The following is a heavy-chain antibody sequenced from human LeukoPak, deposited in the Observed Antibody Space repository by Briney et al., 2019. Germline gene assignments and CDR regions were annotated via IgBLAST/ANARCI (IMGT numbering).Heavy chain of an antibody. CDR2: ISSSSSYI. Sequence: GGSLRLSCAASGFTFSSYSMDWVRQAPGKGLEWVSSISSSSSYIYYADSVKGRFTISRDNAKNSLYLQMNSLRAEDTAVYYCAREGTGGSGSYSPDAFDIWGQGTMVTVSS. CDR3: AREGTGGSGSYSPDAFDI. V-gene: IGHV3-21*01. J-gene: IGHJ3*02. CDR1: GFTFSSYS. D-gene: IGHD1-26*01.